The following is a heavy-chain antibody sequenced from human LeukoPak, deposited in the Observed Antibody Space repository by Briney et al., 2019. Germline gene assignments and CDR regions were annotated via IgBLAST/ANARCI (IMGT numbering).Heavy chain of an antibody. J-gene: IGHJ4*02. V-gene: IGHV3-30*02. CDR2: IRYDGNSN. CDR1: GFTFRSYG. D-gene: IGHD3-22*01. Sequence: GGSLRLSCAASGFTFRSYGMHRVRQAPGKGQEWVAFIRYDGNSNYYADSVKGRFTISRDNSRSTLYLQMNSLRAEDTAVYYCAKEEVISGNHGVYFDYWGQGTLVTVSS. CDR3: AKEEVISGNHGVYFDY.